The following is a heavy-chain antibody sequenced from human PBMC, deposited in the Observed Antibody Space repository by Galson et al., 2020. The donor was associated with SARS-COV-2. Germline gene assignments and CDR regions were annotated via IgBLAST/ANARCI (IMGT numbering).Heavy chain of an antibody. CDR2: ISWNSGSI. CDR3: AKVNTCASCCYYAFDL. J-gene: IGHJ3*01. CDR1: GFRLSDFA. D-gene: IGHD3-10*01. Sequence: GGSLRLSCEASGFRLSDFAMHLVRQAPGKGLEWISSISWNSGSIAYAESVKGRFIISRNNAKNSLLLQMNNLRGHDTALYYCAKVNTCASCCYYAFDLWGQGTMVTVSS. V-gene: IGHV3-9*01.